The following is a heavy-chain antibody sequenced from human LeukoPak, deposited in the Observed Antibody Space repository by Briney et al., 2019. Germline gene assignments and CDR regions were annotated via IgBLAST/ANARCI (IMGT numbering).Heavy chain of an antibody. J-gene: IGHJ4*02. V-gene: IGHV1-2*02. D-gene: IGHD6-13*01. CDR3: ARGLAAAGTDDY. CDR1: GYTFTGYY. CDR2: INPNSDGT. Sequence: ASVKVSCKASGYTFTGYYMHWVRQAPGQGLEWMGWINPNSDGTNYAQKFQGRVTMTRDTSISTAYMELSRLRSDDTAVYYCARGLAAAGTDDYWGQGTLVTVSS.